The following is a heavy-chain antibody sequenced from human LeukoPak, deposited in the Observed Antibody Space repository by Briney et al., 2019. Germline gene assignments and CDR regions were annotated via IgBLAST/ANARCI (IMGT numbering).Heavy chain of an antibody. CDR2: INHSGST. Sequence: PSETLSLTCAVYGGSFSGYYWSWLRQPPGKGLEWIGEINHSGSTNYNPSLKSRVTISVDTSKNQFSLKLSSVTAADTAVYYCARGPGAIVVVTPAWGYFDYWGQGTLVTVSS. CDR1: GGSFSGYY. D-gene: IGHD3-22*01. V-gene: IGHV4-34*01. CDR3: ARGPGAIVVVTPAWGYFDY. J-gene: IGHJ4*02.